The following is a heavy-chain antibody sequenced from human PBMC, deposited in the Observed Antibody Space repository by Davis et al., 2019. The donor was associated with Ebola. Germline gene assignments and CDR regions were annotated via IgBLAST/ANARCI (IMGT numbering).Heavy chain of an antibody. J-gene: IGHJ3*02. CDR3: AREEKYSSSWFRAFDI. V-gene: IGHV4-34*01. Sequence: PSETLSLTCAVYGGSFSGYYWSWIRQPPGKGLEWIGEINHSGSTNYNPSLKSRVTISVDTSKNQFSLKLSSVTAADTAVYYCAREEKYSSSWFRAFDIWGQGTMVTVSS. CDR1: GGSFSGYY. CDR2: INHSGST. D-gene: IGHD6-13*01.